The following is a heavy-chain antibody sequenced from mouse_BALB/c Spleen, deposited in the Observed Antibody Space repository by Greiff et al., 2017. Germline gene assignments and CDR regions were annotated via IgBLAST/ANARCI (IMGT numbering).Heavy chain of an antibody. J-gene: IGHJ2*01. CDR2: ISYSGST. D-gene: IGHD1-1*01. CDR1: GYSITSDYA. V-gene: IGHV3-2*02. CDR3: ARDYYGSSYPSFDY. Sequence: EVKLQQSGPGLVKPSQSLSLTCTVTGYSITSDYAWNWIRQFPGNKLEWMGYISYSGSTSYNPSLKSRISITRDTSKNQFFLQLNSVTTEDTATYYCARDYYGSSYPSFDYWGQGTTLTVSS.